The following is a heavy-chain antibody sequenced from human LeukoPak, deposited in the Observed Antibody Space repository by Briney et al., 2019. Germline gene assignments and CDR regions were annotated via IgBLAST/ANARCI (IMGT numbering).Heavy chain of an antibody. CDR3: AKVKGYIVLMEVDY. V-gene: IGHV3-23*01. Sequence: GGTLRLSCAASGFTFSSYGMSWVRQAPGKGLEWVSAISGSGGSTYYADSVKGRCTISRDNSKNTLYLQMNSLRAEDTAVYYCAKVKGYIVLMEVDYWGQGTLVTVSS. CDR1: GFTFSSYG. J-gene: IGHJ4*02. D-gene: IGHD2-8*01. CDR2: ISGSGGST.